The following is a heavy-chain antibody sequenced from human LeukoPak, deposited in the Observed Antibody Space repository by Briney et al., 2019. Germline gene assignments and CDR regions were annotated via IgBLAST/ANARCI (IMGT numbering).Heavy chain of an antibody. CDR2: IYSGGST. CDR3: ARHGIAAAGTGYYFDY. D-gene: IGHD6-13*01. CDR1: GFTFSNYW. J-gene: IGHJ4*02. Sequence: PGGSLRLSCAVSGFTFSNYWMHWVRQAPGKGLEWVSVIYSGGSTYYADSVKGRFTISRDNSKNTLYLQMNSLRAEDTAVYYCARHGIAAAGTGYYFDYWGQGTLVTVSS. V-gene: IGHV3-66*04.